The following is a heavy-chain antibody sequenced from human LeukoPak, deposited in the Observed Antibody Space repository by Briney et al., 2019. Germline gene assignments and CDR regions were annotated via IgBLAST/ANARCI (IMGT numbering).Heavy chain of an antibody. CDR3: ASVVVVAANDASDI. J-gene: IGHJ3*02. D-gene: IGHD2-15*01. CDR2: ISSSSSYI. Sequence: PGGSLRLSCAASGFTFSSYSMNWVRQAPGKGLEWVSSISSSSSYIYYADSVKGRFTISRDNAKNSLYLQMNSLRAEDTAVYYCASVVVVAANDASDIWGQGTMVTVSS. V-gene: IGHV3-21*01. CDR1: GFTFSSYS.